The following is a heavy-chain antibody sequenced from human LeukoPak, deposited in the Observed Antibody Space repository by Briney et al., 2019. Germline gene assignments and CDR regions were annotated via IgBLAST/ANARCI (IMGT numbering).Heavy chain of an antibody. J-gene: IGHJ4*02. Sequence: GESLKISCKGSGYSFTSYWIGWVRQMPGKGLEWMGIIYPGDSDTRYSPSFQGQVTISADKSISTAYLQWSSLKASDTAMYYCARHALYYDFWSGPNYWGQGTLVTVSS. CDR1: GYSFTSYW. D-gene: IGHD3-3*01. CDR3: ARHALYYDFWSGPNY. V-gene: IGHV5-51*01. CDR2: IYPGDSDT.